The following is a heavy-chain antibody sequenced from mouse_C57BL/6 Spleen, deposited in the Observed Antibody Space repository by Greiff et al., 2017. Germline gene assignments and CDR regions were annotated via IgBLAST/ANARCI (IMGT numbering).Heavy chain of an antibody. CDR2: LSSGSSTI. J-gene: IGHJ4*01. CDR3: ARNYYGSSYDAMDY. D-gene: IGHD1-1*01. V-gene: IGHV5-17*01. Sequence: EVPVVESGGGLVKPGGSLTLSCAASGFTFSDYGMHWVRQAPEKGLEWVAYLSSGSSTIYYADTVKGRFTISRDNAKNPLFLQMTSLRSEDTAMYYCARNYYGSSYDAMDYWGQGTSVTVSS. CDR1: GFTFSDYG.